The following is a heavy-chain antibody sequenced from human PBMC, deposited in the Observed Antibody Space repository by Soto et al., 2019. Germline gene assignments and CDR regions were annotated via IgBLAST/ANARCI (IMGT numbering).Heavy chain of an antibody. V-gene: IGHV3-23*01. J-gene: IGHJ6*02. CDR2: ISGSGGST. Sequence: GGSLRLSCAASGFTFSSYAMSWVRQAPGKGLEWVSAISGSGGSTYYADSVKGRFTISGDNSKNTVYLQMNSLRAEDTAVYYCAKGVSGSGSYYSYGLDVWGQGTTVTVSS. D-gene: IGHD3-10*01. CDR3: AKGVSGSGSYYSYGLDV. CDR1: GFTFSSYA.